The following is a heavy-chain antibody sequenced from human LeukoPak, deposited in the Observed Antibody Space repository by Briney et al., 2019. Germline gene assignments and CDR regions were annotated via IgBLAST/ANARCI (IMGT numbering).Heavy chain of an antibody. V-gene: IGHV5-51*01. CDR3: ARRGPYCSGGSCYPGAFDI. CDR2: IYPGDSDT. J-gene: IGHJ3*02. CDR1: GCTLGSFRSHW. Sequence: GESLKISCKGSGCTLGSFRSHWIGWVRQMPGKGLEWMGIIYPGDSDTRYNPSFQGQVTISADKSISTAYLQWSSLKASDTAMYYCARRGPYCSGGSCYPGAFDIWGQGTMVTVSS. D-gene: IGHD2-15*01.